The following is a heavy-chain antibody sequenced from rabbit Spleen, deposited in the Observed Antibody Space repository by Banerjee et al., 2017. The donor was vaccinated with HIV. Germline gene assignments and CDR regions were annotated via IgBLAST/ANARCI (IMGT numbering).Heavy chain of an antibody. CDR2: ISAASSDNT. J-gene: IGHJ4*01. CDR1: GFTLSSYW. D-gene: IGHD4-1*01. V-gene: IGHV1S45*01. CDR3: ARDGYSRGWGIILYYFNL. Sequence: QEQLEESRGDLVKPGASLTLTCTASGFTLSSYWMCWVRPAPGKGLEWIACISAASSDNTYYASWAKGRFTISKTSSTTVTLQMTSLTAADTAAYFCARDGYSRGWGIILYYFNLWGPGTLVTVS.